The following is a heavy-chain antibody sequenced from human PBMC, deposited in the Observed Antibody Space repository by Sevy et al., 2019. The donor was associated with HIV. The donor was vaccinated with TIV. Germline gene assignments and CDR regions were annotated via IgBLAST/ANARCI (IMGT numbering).Heavy chain of an antibody. V-gene: IGHV3-74*01. CDR2: INTDGSGT. J-gene: IGHJ2*01. D-gene: IGHD3-10*01. CDR1: GFTFSAYW. CDR3: AKKGGYGSGSYYWYFDL. Sequence: GGSLRLSCAASGFTFSAYWMHWVRQAPGKGLVWVSHINTDGSGTSYADSVKGRFTISRDNAKNTLYLQMNSLRADDTAVYYCAKKGGYGSGSYYWYFDLWGRGTLVTVSS.